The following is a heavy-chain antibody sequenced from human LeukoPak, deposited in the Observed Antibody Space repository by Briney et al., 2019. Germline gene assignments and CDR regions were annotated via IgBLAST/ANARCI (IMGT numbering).Heavy chain of an antibody. V-gene: IGHV3-43*01. CDR1: GFTFYDYS. Sequence: SGGSLRLSCAASGFTFYDYSMHWVRQAPGKGLEWVSLISWNGGSTYYADSVKGRFTISRDNSKNSLYLQMNSLRTEDTALYYCAKERGSSGYFDYWGQGTLVTVSS. CDR3: AKERGSSGYFDY. D-gene: IGHD6-6*01. J-gene: IGHJ4*02. CDR2: ISWNGGST.